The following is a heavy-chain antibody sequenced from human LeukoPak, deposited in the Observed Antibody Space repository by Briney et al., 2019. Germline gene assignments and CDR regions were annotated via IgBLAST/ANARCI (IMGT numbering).Heavy chain of an antibody. CDR3: ARGDSGYDYAFHN. J-gene: IGHJ4*02. D-gene: IGHD5-12*01. CDR1: EGTFSSHA. Sequence: ASVKVSCTASEGTFSSHAISWVRQAPGQGLGWGGGIIPIFGTTNYAQKFQGRVTITTDESTSTGYMELRSLRSDDTAVYYCARGDSGYDYAFHNWGQGTLVTVSS. CDR2: IIPIFGTT. V-gene: IGHV1-69*05.